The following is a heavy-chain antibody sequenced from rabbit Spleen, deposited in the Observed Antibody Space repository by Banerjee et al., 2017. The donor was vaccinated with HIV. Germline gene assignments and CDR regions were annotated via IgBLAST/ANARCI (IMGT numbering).Heavy chain of an antibody. CDR1: GLDFSGDSY. V-gene: IGHV1S40*01. CDR3: ARDSGTSFSSYGMDL. J-gene: IGHJ6*01. CDR2: INTKSRDT. Sequence: QSLEESGGGLVKPGASLTLTCKASGLDFSGDSYDSYMCWVRQAPGKGLEWIACINTKSRDTVYASWAKGRFTISKTSSTTVTLQVTSLTAADTATYFCARDSGTSFSSYGMDLWGPGTLVTVS. D-gene: IGHD8-1*01.